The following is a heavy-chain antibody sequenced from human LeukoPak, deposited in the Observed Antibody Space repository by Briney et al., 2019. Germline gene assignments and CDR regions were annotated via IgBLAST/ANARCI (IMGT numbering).Heavy chain of an antibody. Sequence: PGGSLRLSCAASGFTFSSYSMSWVRQAPGKGLEWVSYISSSSSTTYYADSVKGRFTISRDNTKNSLYLQMNSLRDEDTAVYYCARGLRPAYNWFDPWGEGTLVTVSS. D-gene: IGHD2-15*01. CDR1: GFTFSSYS. CDR2: ISSSSSTT. V-gene: IGHV3-48*02. J-gene: IGHJ5*02. CDR3: ARGLRPAYNWFDP.